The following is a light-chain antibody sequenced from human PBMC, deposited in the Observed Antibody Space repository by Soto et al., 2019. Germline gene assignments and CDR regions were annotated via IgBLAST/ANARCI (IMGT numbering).Light chain of an antibody. Sequence: QSVLTQSPSASASLGDSVKLTCTLSSGHSTYPIVWHQQQPEKGPRYLMKLNSDGSHHKGDGIPDRFSGSSYGAERYLTISSLQSEDEADYYWQPWCTGPWVFGGGTKLTVL. CDR3: QPWCTGPWV. J-gene: IGLJ3*02. CDR1: SGHSTYP. CDR2: LNSDGSH. V-gene: IGLV4-69*01.